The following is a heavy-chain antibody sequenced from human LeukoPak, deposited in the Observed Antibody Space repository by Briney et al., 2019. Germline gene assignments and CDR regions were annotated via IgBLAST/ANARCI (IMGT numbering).Heavy chain of an antibody. V-gene: IGHV3-23*01. D-gene: IGHD3-10*01. Sequence: PGGSLRLSCAASGFTFRTYAMSWVRQAPGKGLEWVSTVSGSGGSTYYADSVKGRFTISRDNSKNTLYLQMNSLRAEDTAVYYCAKGPSSGYYMDVWGKGTTVTVSS. CDR1: GFTFRTYA. CDR2: VSGSGGST. J-gene: IGHJ6*03. CDR3: AKGPSSGYYMDV.